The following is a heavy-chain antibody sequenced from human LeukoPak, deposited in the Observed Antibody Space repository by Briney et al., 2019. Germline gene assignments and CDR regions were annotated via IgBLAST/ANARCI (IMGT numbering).Heavy chain of an antibody. CDR1: GGSISSSSYY. V-gene: IGHV4-39*01. Sequence: PSETLSLTCTVSGGSISSSSYYWGWIRQPPGKGLEWIGSIYYSGSTYYNPSLKSRVTISVDTSKNQFSLKLSSVTAADTAVYYCARSIDYDFWSGFFYLDYWGQGTLVTVPS. D-gene: IGHD3-3*01. CDR3: ARSIDYDFWSGFFYLDY. J-gene: IGHJ4*02. CDR2: IYYSGST.